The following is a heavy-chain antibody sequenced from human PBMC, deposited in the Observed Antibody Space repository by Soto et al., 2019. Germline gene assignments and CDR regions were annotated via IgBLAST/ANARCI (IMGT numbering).Heavy chain of an antibody. CDR2: IYYSGST. J-gene: IGHJ4*02. D-gene: IGHD5-18*01. CDR1: GGSISSYY. CDR3: ARGRIQLYYFDY. V-gene: IGHV4-59*01. Sequence: SETLSLTCTVSGGSISSYYWSWIRQPPGKGLEWIGYIYYSGSTNYNPSLKSRVTISVDTSKNQFSLKLSSVTAADTAVYYCARGRIQLYYFDYWGQGTLVTVSS.